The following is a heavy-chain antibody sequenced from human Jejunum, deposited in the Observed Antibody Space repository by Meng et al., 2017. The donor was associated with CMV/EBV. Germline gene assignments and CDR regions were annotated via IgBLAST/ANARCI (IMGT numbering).Heavy chain of an antibody. Sequence: SYSITWVRQAPGKGLEWLSYISGSSTYIYYADSVKGRFTISRDNAKNSVYLQMNSLRAEDTAVYYCVRVFNYDFWDGYSDYYFDYWGQGTLVTVSS. V-gene: IGHV3-21*01. J-gene: IGHJ4*02. D-gene: IGHD3-3*01. CDR3: VRVFNYDFWDGYSDYYFDY. CDR1: SYS. CDR2: ISGSSTYI.